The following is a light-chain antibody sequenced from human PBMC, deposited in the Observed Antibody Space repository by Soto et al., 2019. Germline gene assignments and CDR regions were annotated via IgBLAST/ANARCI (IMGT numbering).Light chain of an antibody. Sequence: QSALTQPRSVSGSPGHSVTISCTGTSSDVGGYSYVSWYQQHPGKAPKLLISDVSKRPSGVPDRFSGSKFGNTASLTISGLQAEDEADYYCCSYAGAFIYVFGSGTKVTGL. CDR3: CSYAGAFIYV. CDR2: DVS. CDR1: SSDVGGYSY. V-gene: IGLV2-11*01. J-gene: IGLJ1*01.